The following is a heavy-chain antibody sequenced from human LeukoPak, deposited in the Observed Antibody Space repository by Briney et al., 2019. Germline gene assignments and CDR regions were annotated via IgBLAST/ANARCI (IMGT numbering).Heavy chain of an antibody. Sequence: GGSLRLSCAASGFTFYDYVMHWVRQAPGKGLEWVSVISGDGGSRNHADSVKGRFTISRDNSKDSLFLEMDSLRSEDTAVYYCRGVKGVFDYWGQGTLVTVSS. J-gene: IGHJ4*02. CDR2: ISGDGGSR. CDR3: RGVKGVFDY. CDR1: GFTFYDYV. V-gene: IGHV3-43*02. D-gene: IGHD3-10*01.